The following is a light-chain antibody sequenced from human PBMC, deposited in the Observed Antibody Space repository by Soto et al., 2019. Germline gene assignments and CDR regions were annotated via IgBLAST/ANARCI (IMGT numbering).Light chain of an antibody. CDR3: QHYNNWPPRT. V-gene: IGKV3-15*01. CDR2: GAS. CDR1: QSISSN. J-gene: IGKJ1*01. Sequence: EIVLTQSPATLSVSPGERASLSCRASQSISSNLAWYQQRPGQAPRLLIFGASTRPTGVPARFSGSGSGREFTLTISSLQSEDFAVYYCQHYNNWPPRTFGQGTKVEIK.